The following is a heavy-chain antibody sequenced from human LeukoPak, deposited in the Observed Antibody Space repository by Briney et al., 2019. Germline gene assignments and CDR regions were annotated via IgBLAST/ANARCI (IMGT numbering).Heavy chain of an antibody. CDR1: GFSFSTYA. J-gene: IGHJ5*02. V-gene: IGHV3-23*01. D-gene: IGHD5/OR15-5a*01. CDR2: ISGSGRTT. Sequence: PGGSLRLSCAASGFSFSTYAMTWVRQAPGKGLEWVSIISGSGRTTYYADTVQGRFTISRDNSKNTLYLQMNSLRAEDTAVYYYAKQFSVDINWFDPWGQGTLVTVSS. CDR3: AKQFSVDINWFDP.